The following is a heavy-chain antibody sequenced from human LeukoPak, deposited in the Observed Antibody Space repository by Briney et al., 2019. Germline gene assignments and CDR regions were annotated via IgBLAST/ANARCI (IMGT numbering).Heavy chain of an antibody. J-gene: IGHJ3*02. CDR1: GGTFSSYA. CDR2: VNTNTGNP. V-gene: IGHV7-4-1*02. Sequence: ASVKVSCKASGGTFSSYAISWVRQAPGQGLEWMGWVNTNTGNPTYAQGFTGRFVFSLDTSVSTAYLQISSLKAEDTAVYYCARGDTAMVQLPDAFDIWGQGTMVTVSS. CDR3: ARGDTAMVQLPDAFDI. D-gene: IGHD5-18*01.